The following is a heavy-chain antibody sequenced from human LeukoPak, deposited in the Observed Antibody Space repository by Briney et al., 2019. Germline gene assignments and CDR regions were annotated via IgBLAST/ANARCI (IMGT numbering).Heavy chain of an antibody. D-gene: IGHD3-10*01. J-gene: IGHJ5*02. CDR2: INHSGST. Sequence: SETLSLTCAVYGGSFSGYYWSWIRQPPGKGLERIGEINHSGSTNYNPSLKSRVTISVDTSKNQFSLKLSSVTAADTAVYYCARGFGSGSFLAWGQGTLVTVSS. CDR1: GGSFSGYY. CDR3: ARGFGSGSFLA. V-gene: IGHV4-34*01.